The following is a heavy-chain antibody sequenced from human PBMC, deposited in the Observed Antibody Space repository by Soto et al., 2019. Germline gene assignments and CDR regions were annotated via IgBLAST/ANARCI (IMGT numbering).Heavy chain of an antibody. CDR2: INQDESEK. J-gene: IGHJ4*02. V-gene: IGHV3-7*04. D-gene: IGHD6-13*01. CDR1: GFTFSNYW. Sequence: EVQLVESGGSLVQPGGSLRLSCAASGFTFSNYWMTWVRQAPGKGLEWVANINQDESEKYYVDSVKGRFTISRDNAKNSLYLQMNSLRVEDTAVYYCARRAEGYWGQGTLVTVSS. CDR3: ARRAEGY.